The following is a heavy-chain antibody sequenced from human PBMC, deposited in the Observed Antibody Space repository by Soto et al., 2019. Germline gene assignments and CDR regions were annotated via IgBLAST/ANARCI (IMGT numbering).Heavy chain of an antibody. Sequence: PGESLKVSCTGFGYTFTTFWISWVRQMPGKGLEWMGRIDPRDSQTNYSPSSQGHVTISVDKSISTAYLQWDSLKASDTAMYYCARLSCYTDTCDSWLDSWGEGTMVTVYS. CDR3: ARLSCYTDTCDSWLDS. J-gene: IGHJ5*01. V-gene: IGHV5-10-1*01. CDR1: GYTFTTFW. D-gene: IGHD3-16*02. CDR2: IDPRDSQT.